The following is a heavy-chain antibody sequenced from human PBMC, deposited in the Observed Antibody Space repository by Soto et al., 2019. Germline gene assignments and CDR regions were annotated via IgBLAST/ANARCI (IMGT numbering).Heavy chain of an antibody. CDR1: GGSISSSGYY. V-gene: IGHV4-61*08. CDR3: ARDRGANGAYFDY. J-gene: IGHJ4*02. D-gene: IGHD3-10*01. Sequence: SETLSLTCTVSGGSISSSGYYWGWIRQPPGKGLEWIGYIYYSGSTNYNPSLKSRVTISVDTSKKQFYLKLNSVTAADTAVYYCARDRGANGAYFDYWGQGTLVTSPQ. CDR2: IYYSGST.